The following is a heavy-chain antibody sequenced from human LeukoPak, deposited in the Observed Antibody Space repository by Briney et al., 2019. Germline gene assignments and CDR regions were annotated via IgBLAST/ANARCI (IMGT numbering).Heavy chain of an antibody. CDR1: GFTFSSYA. V-gene: IGHV3-30*04. CDR3: ARGDKVVVLYDY. D-gene: IGHD3-22*01. Sequence: PGGSLRLSCAASGFTFSSYAMHWVRQAPGKGLEWVAVISYDGSNKYYGDSVKGRLTISRDNSKNMLYLQMNSLRAEDTAVYYCARGDKVVVLYDYWGQGTLVTVSS. CDR2: ISYDGSNK. J-gene: IGHJ4*02.